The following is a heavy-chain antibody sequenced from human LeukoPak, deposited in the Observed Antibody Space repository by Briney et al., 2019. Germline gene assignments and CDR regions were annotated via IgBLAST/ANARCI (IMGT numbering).Heavy chain of an antibody. Sequence: GGSLRLSCAASGFTFSNAWMSWVRQAPGKGLEWVSAISGSGGGTYYADYVKGRFTISRDNSKNTLYLQVNSLRAEDTAVYYCAKYRGLRYYDDWGQGTLVTVSS. CDR1: GFTFSNAW. CDR2: ISGSGGGT. J-gene: IGHJ4*02. D-gene: IGHD3-22*01. V-gene: IGHV3-23*01. CDR3: AKYRGLRYYDD.